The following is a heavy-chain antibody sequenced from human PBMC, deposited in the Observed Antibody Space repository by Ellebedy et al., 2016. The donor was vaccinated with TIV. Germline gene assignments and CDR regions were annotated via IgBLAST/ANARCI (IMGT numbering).Heavy chain of an antibody. CDR3: GRDANAYDLLTGHDY. V-gene: IGHV3-33*01. CDR2: IWYDGSIE. D-gene: IGHD3-9*01. Sequence: GESLKISCAASGFTFSPYAMHWVRQAPRKGLEWVAVIWYDGSIEFYADSVKGRFTISRDNSKNMVYLQMSSLRPEDTAVYYCGRDANAYDLLTGHDYWGQGTLVTVSS. J-gene: IGHJ4*02. CDR1: GFTFSPYA.